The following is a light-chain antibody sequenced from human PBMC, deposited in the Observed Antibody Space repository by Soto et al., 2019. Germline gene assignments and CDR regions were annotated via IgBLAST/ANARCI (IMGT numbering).Light chain of an antibody. V-gene: IGKV1-5*01. Sequence: DIELSQHPSRPSASAGDRVTITCPASQRLHRWLAWYQQKPGKAPNRLIYDASRLESGVPSRFSGSGSGTKIALTINSLQPSDFETDHCQNNKAYSWTFSPGT. J-gene: IGKJ1*01. CDR2: DAS. CDR3: QNNKAYSWT. CDR1: QRLHRW.